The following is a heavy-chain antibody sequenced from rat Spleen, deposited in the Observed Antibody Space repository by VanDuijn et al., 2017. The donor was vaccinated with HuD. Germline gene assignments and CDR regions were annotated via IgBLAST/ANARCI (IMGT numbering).Heavy chain of an antibody. D-gene: IGHD1-4*01. CDR3: VRERVPGFAFYFDY. V-gene: IGHV2-6*01. CDR1: GFSLNTYT. J-gene: IGHJ2*01. CDR2: MSGGRST. Sequence: QVQLKESGPGLVQPSQTLSLTCTVSGFSLNTYTVSWVRQPPGKGLEWFAAMSGGRSTYYNSVLKSRLSITWETSKSQVLLKMNSLQTEDTAIYFCVRERVPGFAFYFDYWGQGVMVTVSS.